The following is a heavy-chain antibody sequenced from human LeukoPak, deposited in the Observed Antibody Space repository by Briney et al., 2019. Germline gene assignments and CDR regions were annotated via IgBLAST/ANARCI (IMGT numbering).Heavy chain of an antibody. D-gene: IGHD3-3*01. J-gene: IGHJ6*03. Sequence: GSLKLSCAASGFTFRSYWMHWVRQAPGKGLVWFSRINTEGTSATYADFVKGRFTISRDNAKNTLYLQMNSLRAEDTAVYYCARDYDRYYMDVWGKGTTVTVSS. CDR1: GFTFRSYW. CDR3: ARDYDRYYMDV. V-gene: IGHV3-74*01. CDR2: INTEGTSA.